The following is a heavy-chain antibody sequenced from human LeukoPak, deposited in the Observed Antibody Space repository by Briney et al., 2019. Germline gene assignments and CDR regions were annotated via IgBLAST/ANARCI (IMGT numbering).Heavy chain of an antibody. D-gene: IGHD3-9*01. CDR1: GGSITSSTYY. J-gene: IGHJ5*02. CDR3: ASHVLRYFDWLLDWFDP. Sequence: SETLSLTCTVSGGSITSSTYYWGWIRQPPGKGLEWIGSIYYTGSTYYNPSLKSRVTISVDTSKNQFSLKLSSVTAADTAVYYCASHVLRYFDWLLDWFDPWGQGTLVTVSS. CDR2: IYYTGST. V-gene: IGHV4-39*01.